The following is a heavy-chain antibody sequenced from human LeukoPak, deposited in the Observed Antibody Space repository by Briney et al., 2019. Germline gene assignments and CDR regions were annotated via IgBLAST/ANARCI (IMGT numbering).Heavy chain of an antibody. V-gene: IGHV1-3*01. D-gene: IGHD6-19*01. CDR2: INAGNGNT. CDR3: ARVRQQWPSRYYFDY. J-gene: IGHJ4*02. CDR1: GYTFTSYA. Sequence: ASVKVSCKASGYTFTSYAMHWVRQAPGQRLEWMGWINAGNGNTKYPQKFQGRVTITRDTSASTAYMELSNLRSEDTAVYYCARVRQQWPSRYYFDYWGQGTLVTVSS.